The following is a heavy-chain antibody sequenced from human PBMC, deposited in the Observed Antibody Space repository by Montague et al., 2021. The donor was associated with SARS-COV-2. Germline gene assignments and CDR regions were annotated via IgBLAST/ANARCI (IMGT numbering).Heavy chain of an antibody. CDR2: ISYDGSNK. Sequence: SLRLSCAAPGFTFSSYAMHWVRQAPGKGLEWAAVISYDGSNKYYADSVKGRFTISRDNSKNTLYLQMNSLRAEDTAVYYCASEITPRYGMDVWGQGTTVTVSS. CDR3: ASEITPRYGMDV. D-gene: IGHD3-16*01. CDR1: GFTFSSYA. V-gene: IGHV3-30-3*01. J-gene: IGHJ6*02.